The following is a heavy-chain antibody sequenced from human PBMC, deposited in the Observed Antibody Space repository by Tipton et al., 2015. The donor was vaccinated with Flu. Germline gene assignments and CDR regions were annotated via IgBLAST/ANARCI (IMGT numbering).Heavy chain of an antibody. J-gene: IGHJ6*02. CDR2: ISGYNGDT. D-gene: IGHD1-26*01. V-gene: IGHV1-18*01. CDR1: GYTFTNFG. CDR3: ARDRGSYNIHLEYHYYYGMDV. Sequence: QLVQSGVEVKKPGASVKVSCKASGYTFTNFGITWERQAPGQGLEWMGWISGYNGDTNYAEKLQGRVTMTTDASTHTAYMELRSLKSDDTAMYYCARDRGSYNIHLEYHYYYGMDVWGQGTTVTVSS.